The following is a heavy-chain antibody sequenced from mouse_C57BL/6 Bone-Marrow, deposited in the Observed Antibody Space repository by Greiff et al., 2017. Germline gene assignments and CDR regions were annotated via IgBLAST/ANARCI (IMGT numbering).Heavy chain of an antibody. CDR3: ARSIPIDY. D-gene: IGHD2-3*01. V-gene: IGHV14-2*01. Sequence: VQLQQSGAELVKPGASVKLSCTASGFNITDYYMHWVKQRTEQGLEWIGRIDPEDGETKSAPKFQGTATLTADKSSNPAYLHLSSLTSEDTAVYYCARSIPIDYWGQGTTLTVSS. CDR1: GFNITDYY. CDR2: IDPEDGET. J-gene: IGHJ2*01.